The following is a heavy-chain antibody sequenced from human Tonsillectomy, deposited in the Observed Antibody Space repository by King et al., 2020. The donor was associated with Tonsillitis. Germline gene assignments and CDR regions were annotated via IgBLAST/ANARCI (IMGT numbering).Heavy chain of an antibody. V-gene: IGHV5-51*01. CDR1: GYIFTSYW. Sequence: VQLVQSGAEVKKPGESLKISCQGCGYIFTSYWLGWGRQMPGEGLEWMGIIHPGDSDTRYSPSFQGHVAISADRSIGTAYLQWSSLKASDTAIYYCAGQGDHYFGSGSFTDWGQGTLVTVSS. CDR2: IHPGDSDT. D-gene: IGHD3-10*01. J-gene: IGHJ4*02. CDR3: AGQGDHYFGSGSFTD.